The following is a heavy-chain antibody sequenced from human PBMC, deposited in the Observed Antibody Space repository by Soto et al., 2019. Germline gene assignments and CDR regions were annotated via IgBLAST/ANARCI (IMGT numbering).Heavy chain of an antibody. D-gene: IGHD2-15*01. CDR3: ARDLYLYCTGGSCYSAAY. CDR2: ISAYNGNT. CDR1: GYTFTSYG. Sequence: ASVKVSCKASGYTFTSYGISWVRQAPGQGLEWMGWISAYNGNTNYAQKLQGRVTMTTDTSTSTAYMELRSLRSDDTAVYYCARDLYLYCTGGSCYSAAYCGQGILVTVSS. V-gene: IGHV1-18*01. J-gene: IGHJ4*02.